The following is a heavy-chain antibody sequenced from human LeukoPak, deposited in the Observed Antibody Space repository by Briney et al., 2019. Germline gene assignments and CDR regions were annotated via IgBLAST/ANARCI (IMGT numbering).Heavy chain of an antibody. CDR2: IYYSGST. V-gene: IGHV4-39*07. D-gene: IGHD6-13*01. Sequence: SETLSLACTVSGGSISSSSYYWGWIRQPPGKGLEWIGSIYYSGSTYYNPSLKSRVTISVDTSKNQFSLKLTSVTAADTAVYYCARGYSSSWYFNWFDPWGQGTLVTVSS. CDR1: GGSISSSSYY. J-gene: IGHJ5*02. CDR3: ARGYSSSWYFNWFDP.